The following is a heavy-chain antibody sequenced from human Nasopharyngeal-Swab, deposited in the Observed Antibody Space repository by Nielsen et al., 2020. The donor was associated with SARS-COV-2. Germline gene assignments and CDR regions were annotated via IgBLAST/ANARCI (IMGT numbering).Heavy chain of an antibody. Sequence: SVQVSCKTSGDTFTNSAISWVRQAPAQGLEWMGGIVPALGLPNYAQKFRGRLTISADRSTTTSYLELSSLRFEDTAIYYCAREGEYGAYDAPDYWGQGTLVTVSS. CDR1: GDTFTNSA. D-gene: IGHD5-12*01. J-gene: IGHJ4*02. V-gene: IGHV1-69*10. CDR2: IVPALGLP. CDR3: AREGEYGAYDAPDY.